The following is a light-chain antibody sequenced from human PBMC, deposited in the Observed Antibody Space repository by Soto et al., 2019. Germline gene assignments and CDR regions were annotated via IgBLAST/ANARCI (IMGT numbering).Light chain of an antibody. V-gene: IGKV3-20*01. CDR1: QSVSSSY. CDR2: GAS. CDR3: HQRNQ. J-gene: IGKJ5*01. Sequence: EIVLTQSPGTLSLSPGERATLSCRASQSVSSSYLAWYQQKPGQAPRLLIYGASSRATGIPDRFSGSGSGTDFTLTISRLEPEDFAMYYCHQRNQFGQGTRLEN.